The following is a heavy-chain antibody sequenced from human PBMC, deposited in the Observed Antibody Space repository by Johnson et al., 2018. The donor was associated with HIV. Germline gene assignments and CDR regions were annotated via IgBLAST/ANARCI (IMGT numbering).Heavy chain of an antibody. V-gene: IGHV3-15*01. Sequence: VQVVESGGGVVRPGGSLRLSCAASGFKFDDYGMSWVRQAPGKGLEWVGRIKSKTDGGTTDYAAPVKGRFTISRDDSKNTLYMQMNSLKTEDTAVYYCTKAGGQLVLDDAFDIWGRGTLVTVSS. CDR2: IKSKTDGGTT. CDR3: TKAGGQLVLDDAFDI. D-gene: IGHD6-6*01. J-gene: IGHJ3*02. CDR1: GFKFDDYG.